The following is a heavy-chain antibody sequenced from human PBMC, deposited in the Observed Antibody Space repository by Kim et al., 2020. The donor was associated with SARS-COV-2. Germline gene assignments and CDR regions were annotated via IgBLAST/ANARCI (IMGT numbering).Heavy chain of an antibody. J-gene: IGHJ3*02. CDR2: ISGDGGTT. D-gene: IGHD2-15*01. V-gene: IGHV3-43*02. Sequence: GGSLRLSCAASGFTFHDYAMHWVRQAPGKVLEWVSLISGDGGTTYYADSVKGRFTFSRDNSENSLYLQMNSLRTEDTALYYCAKDMYCSGGSCYSGAFDIWGQGTMVTVSS. CDR1: GFTFHDYA. CDR3: AKDMYCSGGSCYSGAFDI.